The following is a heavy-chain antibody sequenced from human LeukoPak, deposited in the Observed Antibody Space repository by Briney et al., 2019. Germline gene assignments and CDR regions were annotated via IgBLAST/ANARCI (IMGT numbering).Heavy chain of an antibody. J-gene: IGHJ3*02. V-gene: IGHV4-30-4*08. CDR1: GGSISSGDYY. CDR2: IYYSGST. CDR3: ARDAHITIFGVVTRGAFDI. Sequence: SETLSLTCTVSGGSISSGDYYWSWIRQPPGKGLEWIGYIYYSGSTYYNPSLKSRVTISVDTSKNQFSLKLSSVTAADTAVYYCARDAHITIFGVVTRGAFDIWGQGTMVTVSS. D-gene: IGHD3-3*01.